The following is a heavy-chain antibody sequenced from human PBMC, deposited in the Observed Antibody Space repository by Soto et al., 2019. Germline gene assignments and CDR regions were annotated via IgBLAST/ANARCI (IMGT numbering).Heavy chain of an antibody. Sequence: QVQLQESGPGVVKPSETLSLTCAVSGDSINAENWWTWLRQTPGKGLEWLAEIHHSGGTKYNPSLSGRVSISLDGPRNQFSLILRSVTAADTAQYYCARDHCTGGNCYSNMGDWYFDLWGRGALVTVSS. CDR3: ARDHCTGGNCYSNMGDWYFDL. V-gene: IGHV4-4*02. CDR2: IHHSGGT. CDR1: GDSINAENW. D-gene: IGHD2-15*01. J-gene: IGHJ2*01.